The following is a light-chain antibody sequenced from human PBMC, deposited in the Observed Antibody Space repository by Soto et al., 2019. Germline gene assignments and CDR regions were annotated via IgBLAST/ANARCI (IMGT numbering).Light chain of an antibody. CDR2: DAS. CDR1: QSVRSK. Sequence: EIVMTQSPSTLSVSPGERVTLSCRASQSVRSKLVWYQRKPGQSPRLLIYDASIRATGIPDRFSGRGSGTDFTLTISRLEPEDFAVYYCQQYGSSPPSSTFGQGTRLEIK. V-gene: IGKV3-20*01. CDR3: QQYGSSPPSST. J-gene: IGKJ5*01.